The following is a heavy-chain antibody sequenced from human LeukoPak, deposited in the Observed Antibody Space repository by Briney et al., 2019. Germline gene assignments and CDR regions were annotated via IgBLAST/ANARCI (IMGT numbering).Heavy chain of an antibody. D-gene: IGHD6-13*01. Sequence: PSETLSLTCTVSGGSISSHYWSWIRQPPGKGLEWIGYIYYSGSTNYNPSLKSRVTISVDTSKNQFSLKLSSVTAADTAVYYCAREGPLAAAGPYYFDYWGKGTLVTVSS. CDR2: IYYSGST. CDR1: GGSISSHY. CDR3: AREGPLAAAGPYYFDY. V-gene: IGHV4-59*11. J-gene: IGHJ4*02.